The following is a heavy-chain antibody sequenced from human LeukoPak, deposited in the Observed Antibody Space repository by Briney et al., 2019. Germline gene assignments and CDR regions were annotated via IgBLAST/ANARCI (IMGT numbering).Heavy chain of an antibody. D-gene: IGHD3-22*01. V-gene: IGHV4-34*01. J-gene: IGHJ5*02. CDR2: INHSGST. CDR1: GGSFSGYY. Sequence: PSETLSLTCAVYGGSFSGYYWSWIRQPPGKGLEWIGEINHSGSTNYNPSLKSRVTISVDTSKNQFFLKLSSVTAADTAVYYCARFTYYYDSSGYFNWFDPWGQGTLVTVSS. CDR3: ARFTYYYDSSGYFNWFDP.